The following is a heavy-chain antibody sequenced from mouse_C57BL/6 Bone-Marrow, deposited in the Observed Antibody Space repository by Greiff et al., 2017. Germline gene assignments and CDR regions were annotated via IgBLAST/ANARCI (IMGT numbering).Heavy chain of an antibody. J-gene: IGHJ4*01. D-gene: IGHD1-1*01. Sequence: QVQLQQPGAELVMPGASVKLSCKASGYTFTSYWMHWVKQRPGQGLEWIGELDPSDSYTNYNQKFKGKSTLTVDKSSSTAYMQLISLTSEDSAVYYCARRGLTTVVATFYYYAMDYWGQGTSVTVAS. V-gene: IGHV1-69*01. CDR1: GYTFTSYW. CDR3: ARRGLTTVVATFYYYAMDY. CDR2: LDPSDSYT.